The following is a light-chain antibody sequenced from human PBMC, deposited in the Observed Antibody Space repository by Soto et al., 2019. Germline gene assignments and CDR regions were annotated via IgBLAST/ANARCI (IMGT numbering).Light chain of an antibody. V-gene: IGKV3-15*01. Sequence: EIVLTQSPGTLSVSPCESAPLSCRASQSISNNLAWYQQKPGQAPRLLIYAGSTRATGIPARFSGSGSGTEFTLTISSLHSDDFGSYYCQHYYSLPITFGQGTRLEIK. CDR2: AGS. J-gene: IGKJ5*01. CDR3: QHYYSLPIT. CDR1: QSISNN.